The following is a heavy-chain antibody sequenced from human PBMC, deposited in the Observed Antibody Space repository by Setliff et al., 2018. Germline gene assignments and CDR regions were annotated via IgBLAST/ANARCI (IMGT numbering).Heavy chain of an antibody. V-gene: IGHV5-51*01. CDR3: ARSAWGSSGYYPYYFDY. D-gene: IGHD3-22*01. CDR2: IYPGDSDT. J-gene: IGHJ4*02. Sequence: ESLKISCKGSGCSFTTYWIGWVRQMPGKGLEWMGIIYPGDSDTRHSPSFQGHVTISADKSITTAYLQWSSLKASDTAMYYCARSAWGSSGYYPYYFDYWGQGTLVTVSS. CDR1: GCSFTTYW.